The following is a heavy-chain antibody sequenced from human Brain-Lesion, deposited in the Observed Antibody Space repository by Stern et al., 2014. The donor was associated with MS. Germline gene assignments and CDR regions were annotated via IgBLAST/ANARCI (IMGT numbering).Heavy chain of an antibody. CDR2: IYYSGNT. J-gene: IGHJ5*02. V-gene: IGHV4-39*02. CDR3: AGEEDIRYCSGGSCTGNWFDP. Sequence: VQLVESGPGLVKPSETLSLTCTVAGGSVSSTSYAWAWIRQPPGKGLEWIGTIYYSGNTYYSPSLKSRLTISLDTSKNHFSRQWRFLTAADTAVYYCAGEEDIRYCSGGSCTGNWFDPWGQGTLVTVSS. D-gene: IGHD2-15*01. CDR1: GGSVSSTSYA.